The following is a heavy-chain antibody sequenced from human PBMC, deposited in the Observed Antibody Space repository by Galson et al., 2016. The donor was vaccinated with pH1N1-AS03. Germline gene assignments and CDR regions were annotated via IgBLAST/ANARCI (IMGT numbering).Heavy chain of an antibody. Sequence: SLRLSCAASGFTFTTYWMHWVRQAPGGGLGWVSSINNEGTSTRGTDSVKGRFFISRDNAKNTVYLQMNSLRAEDTAVYYCARQDSSGYFHGLDVWGQGTLVTVSS. CDR1: GFTFTTYW. CDR2: INNEGTST. CDR3: ARQDSSGYFHGLDV. V-gene: IGHV3-74*01. D-gene: IGHD3-22*01. J-gene: IGHJ4*02.